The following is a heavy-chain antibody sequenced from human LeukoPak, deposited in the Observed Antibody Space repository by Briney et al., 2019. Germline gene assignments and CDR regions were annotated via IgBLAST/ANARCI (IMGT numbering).Heavy chain of an antibody. D-gene: IGHD7-27*01. J-gene: IGHJ3*02. CDR3: ARPTVNWGSRFDAFDI. Sequence: PSETLSLTCTVSGGSISSSSYYWGWIRQPPGKGLEWIGSIYYSGSTYYNPSLKSRVTISVDTSKNQFSLKLSSVTAADTAVYYCARPTVNWGSRFDAFDIWGQGTMVTVSS. V-gene: IGHV4-39*01. CDR1: GGSISSSSYY. CDR2: IYYSGST.